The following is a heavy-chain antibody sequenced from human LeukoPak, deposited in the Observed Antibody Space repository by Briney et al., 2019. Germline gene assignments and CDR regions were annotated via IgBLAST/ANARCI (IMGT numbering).Heavy chain of an antibody. CDR1: GGSISSSSYY. Sequence: KPSETLSLTCTVSGGSISSSSYYWGWIRQPPGKGLEWIGSIYYSGSTYYNPSLKSRVTIPVDTSKNQFSLKLSSVTAADTAVYYCARVARDLGYCSGGSCYSIDYWGQGTLVTVSS. CDR2: IYYSGST. D-gene: IGHD2-15*01. J-gene: IGHJ4*02. CDR3: ARVARDLGYCSGGSCYSIDY. V-gene: IGHV4-39*07.